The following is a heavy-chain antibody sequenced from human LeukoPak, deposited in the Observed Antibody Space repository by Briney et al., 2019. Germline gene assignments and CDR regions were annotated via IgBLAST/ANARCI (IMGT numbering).Heavy chain of an antibody. CDR3: ARDEGYSYDHFVY. CDR2: IYYSGST. Sequence: SETLSLTCTVSGGSISSYYWSWIRQPPGKGLEWIGYIYYSGSTNYNPSLKSRVTISVDTSKNQFSLKLSSVTAADTAVYYCARDEGYSYDHFVYWGQGTLVTVSS. D-gene: IGHD5-18*01. CDR1: GGSISSYY. J-gene: IGHJ4*02. V-gene: IGHV4-59*01.